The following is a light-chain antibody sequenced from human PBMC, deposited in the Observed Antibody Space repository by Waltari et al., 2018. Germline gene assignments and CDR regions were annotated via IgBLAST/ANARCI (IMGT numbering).Light chain of an antibody. CDR3: SSYTSSSTVV. CDR1: SRDIGGYNY. V-gene: IGLV2-14*03. J-gene: IGLJ2*01. CDR2: DVS. Sequence: SALTQPASVSGSPGQSITIPCPGSSRDIGGYNYVSWYQPHPGKAPKLMIFDVSNRPSGVSNRFSGSKSGNTASLTISGLQAEDEADYYCSSYTSSSTVVFGGGTKVTVL.